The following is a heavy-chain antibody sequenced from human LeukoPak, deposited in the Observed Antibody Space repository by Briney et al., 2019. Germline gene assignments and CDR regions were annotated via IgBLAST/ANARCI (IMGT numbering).Heavy chain of an antibody. Sequence: SETLSLTCTVSGGSISSYYWSWIRQPPGKGLEWIGYIYYSGSTNYNPSLKSRVTISVDTSKNQFSLKLSSVTAADTAVYYCARVGGTAMVSPYYYYYGMDVWGQGTTVTVSS. D-gene: IGHD5-18*01. J-gene: IGHJ6*02. CDR2: IYYSGST. CDR3: ARVGGTAMVSPYYYYYGMDV. CDR1: GGSISSYY. V-gene: IGHV4-59*01.